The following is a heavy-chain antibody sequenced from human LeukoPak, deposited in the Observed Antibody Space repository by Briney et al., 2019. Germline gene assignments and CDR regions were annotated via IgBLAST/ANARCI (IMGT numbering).Heavy chain of an antibody. D-gene: IGHD6-13*01. Sequence: GASVKVSCKASGYTFTTYDTNWVRQAAGQGLEWMGWMNPNSGNTGYAQKFQGRVTMTRDTSINTAYMELSGLRPEDTAVYYCASGSSWYYWGQGTLVTVSS. V-gene: IGHV1-8*01. CDR3: ASGSSWYY. J-gene: IGHJ4*02. CDR2: MNPNSGNT. CDR1: GYTFTTYD.